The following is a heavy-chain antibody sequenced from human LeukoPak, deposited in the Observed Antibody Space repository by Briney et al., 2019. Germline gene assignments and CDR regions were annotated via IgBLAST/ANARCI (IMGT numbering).Heavy chain of an antibody. CDR2: IYYSGYS. D-gene: IGHD2/OR15-2a*01. V-gene: IGHV4-39*01. CDR3: ARHENIIMVPTAHAFDY. J-gene: IGHJ4*02. CDR1: GGSISSSNYY. Sequence: SETLSLTCTVSGGSISSSNYYWGWIRQPPGKGLEWLGTIYYSGYSYYNPSLKSRASISVNTSKNRFSLNVNSVTAADTAVYFCARHENIIMVPTAHAFDYWGQGALVTVST.